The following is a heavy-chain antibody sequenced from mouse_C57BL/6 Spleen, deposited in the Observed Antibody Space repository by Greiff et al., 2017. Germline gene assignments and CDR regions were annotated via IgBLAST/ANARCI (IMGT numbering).Heavy chain of an antibody. CDR2: IDPSASYT. CDR1: GYTFTSYW. Sequence: QVQLQQPGAELVKPGASVKLSCKASGYTFTSYWMQWVKQRPGQGLEWIGEIDPSASYTNYNQKFKGKATLTVDTSSSTAYMQLSSLTSADSAVYYYARGVTTVVGDAMDYWGQGTSVTVSS. J-gene: IGHJ4*01. CDR3: ARGVTTVVGDAMDY. D-gene: IGHD1-1*01. V-gene: IGHV1-50*01.